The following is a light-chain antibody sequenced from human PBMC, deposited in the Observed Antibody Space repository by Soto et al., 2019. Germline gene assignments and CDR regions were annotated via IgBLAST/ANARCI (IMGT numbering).Light chain of an antibody. J-gene: IGLJ1*01. CDR3: GSFTSISTYV. V-gene: IGLV2-14*01. CDR1: SSDVGGYNY. Sequence: QSALTQPASVSGSPGQSITISCTGTSSDVGGYNYVSWYQQYPGKAPKLMIHDVSNRPSGVSNRFSGSKSGNTASLTISGLQGEEGDYYHCGSFTSISTYVFETGTKVPAL. CDR2: DVS.